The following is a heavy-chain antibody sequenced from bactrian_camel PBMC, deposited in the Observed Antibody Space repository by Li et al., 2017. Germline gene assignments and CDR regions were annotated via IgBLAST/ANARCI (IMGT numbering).Heavy chain of an antibody. D-gene: IGHD4*01. V-gene: IGHV3S28*01. CDR2: ISLGGEGT. J-gene: IGHJ4*01. CDR3: AAGLYRDYDPSPYNY. Sequence: QLVESGGGSVQSGGSLRLSCAASGFTFSSDYMSWVRQAPGKEREVVATISLGGEGTYYADSVKGRFTISHDNAWNTLYLQMNSLKPEDTAAYYCAAGLYRDYDPSPYNYWGQGTQVTVS. CDR1: GFTFSSDY.